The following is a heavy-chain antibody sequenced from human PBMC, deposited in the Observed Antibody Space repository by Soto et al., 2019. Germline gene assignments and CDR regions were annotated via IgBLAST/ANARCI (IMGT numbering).Heavy chain of an antibody. CDR1: GGTFSSYA. D-gene: IGHD4-17*01. J-gene: IGHJ6*02. Sequence: SVKVSCKASGGTFSSYAISWVRRAPGQGLEWMGGIIPIFGTANYAQKFQGRVTITADESTSTAYMELSSLRSEDTAVYHCARSPTVVTPYYYYGMDVWGQGTTVTVSS. CDR3: ARSPTVVTPYYYYGMDV. V-gene: IGHV1-69*13. CDR2: IIPIFGTA.